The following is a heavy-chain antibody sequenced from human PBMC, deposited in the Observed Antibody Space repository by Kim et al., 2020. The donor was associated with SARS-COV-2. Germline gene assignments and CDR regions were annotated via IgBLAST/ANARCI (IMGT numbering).Heavy chain of an antibody. CDR3: TRVRYFDWPEGFWFDP. Sequence: GGSLRLSCTASGFTFGDYAMSWFRQAPGKGLEWVGFIRSKAYGGTTEYAASVKGRFTISRDDSKSIAYLQMNSLKTEDTAVYYCTRVRYFDWPEGFWFDPWGQGTLVTVSS. CDR1: GFTFGDYA. CDR2: IRSKAYGGTT. D-gene: IGHD3-9*01. V-gene: IGHV3-49*03. J-gene: IGHJ5*02.